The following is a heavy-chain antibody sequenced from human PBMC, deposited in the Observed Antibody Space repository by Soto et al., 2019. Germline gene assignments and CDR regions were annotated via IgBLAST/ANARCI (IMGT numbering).Heavy chain of an antibody. Sequence: GGSLRLSCSASGFTFSSYAMHWVRQAPGKGQEYVSAISSNGRSTYYADSVKGRFTISRDNSKNTLYLQMSSLTAEDTAVYYCVKFSGCSWVDYYYGMDVWGQGSKVTVSS. V-gene: IGHV3-64D*08. CDR1: GFTFSSYA. D-gene: IGHD6-13*01. J-gene: IGHJ6*02. CDR2: ISSNGRST. CDR3: VKFSGCSWVDYYYGMDV.